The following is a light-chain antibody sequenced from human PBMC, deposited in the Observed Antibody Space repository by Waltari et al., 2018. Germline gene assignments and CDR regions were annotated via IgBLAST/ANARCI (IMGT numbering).Light chain of an antibody. CDR2: EVS. J-gene: IGLJ1*01. CDR3: SSYTTSSAPGV. Sequence: QSALTQPASVSGSPGQSITISCSGTDSDVGAYDFVSWYQQHPGKAPNLIIYEVSNRPSGISTRFSASKSGNTASLTISVLQAEDEADYYCSSYTTSSAPGVFGTGTRVTVL. V-gene: IGLV2-14*01. CDR1: DSDVGAYDF.